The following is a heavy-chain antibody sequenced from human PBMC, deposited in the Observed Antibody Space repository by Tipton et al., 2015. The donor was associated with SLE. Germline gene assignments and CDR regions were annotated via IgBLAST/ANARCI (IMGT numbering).Heavy chain of an antibody. D-gene: IGHD2-21*01. Sequence: QSGPEVKKPGASVKVSCKASGYTFTSYAMHWVRQAPGQRLEWMGWIDAGNGNTKYSQKFQGRVTITRDTSASTAYMELSSLRSEDTAVYCCARDEGWGWFDYWGQGTLVTVSA. CDR1: GYTFTSYA. J-gene: IGHJ4*02. CDR3: ARDEGWGWFDY. CDR2: IDAGNGNT. V-gene: IGHV1-3*01.